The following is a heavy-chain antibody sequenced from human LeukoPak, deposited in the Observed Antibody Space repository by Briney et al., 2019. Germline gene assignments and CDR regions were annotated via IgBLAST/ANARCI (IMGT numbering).Heavy chain of an antibody. D-gene: IGHD4-17*01. J-gene: IGHJ3*02. CDR2: IRSKAYGGTT. CDR3: TRERLRSYAFDI. Sequence: GGSLRLSCTASGFTFGDYAMSWVRQAPGKGLEWVGFIRSKAYGGTTEYAASEKGRFTISRDDSKSIAYLQMNSLKTEDTAVYYCTRERLRSYAFDIWGQGTMVTVSS. CDR1: GFTFGDYA. V-gene: IGHV3-49*04.